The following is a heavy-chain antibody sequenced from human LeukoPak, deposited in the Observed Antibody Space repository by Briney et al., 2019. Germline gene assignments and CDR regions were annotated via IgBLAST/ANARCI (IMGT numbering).Heavy chain of an antibody. Sequence: GGSLRLSCAASGFTFSSYNMKWVRQAPGKGLEWVSSISTSSSYIYYGDSVKGRFTISRDNARISLFLQMNSLRADDTAVYYCARDRDWNSGFDYWGQGTLVTVSS. J-gene: IGHJ4*02. CDR2: ISTSSSYI. V-gene: IGHV3-21*01. CDR1: GFTFSSYN. D-gene: IGHD1-7*01. CDR3: ARDRDWNSGFDY.